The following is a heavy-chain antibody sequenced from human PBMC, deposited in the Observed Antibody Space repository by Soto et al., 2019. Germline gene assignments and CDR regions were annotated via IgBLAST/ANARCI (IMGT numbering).Heavy chain of an antibody. CDR1: TFTFSDFG. J-gene: IGHJ4*02. Sequence: VQVEEFGGGVVQPGRSLRLSCAGPTFTFSDFGFHWVRQAPGKGLEWVAMISYDGSDQYYGDSVQGRFTTYRDDSKNTVYRQMNSLSAEDTAMYYRAKSTYSNGGRCFPQYWGPGTLVTGSS. CDR2: ISYDGSDQ. CDR3: AKSTYSNGGRCFPQY. D-gene: IGHD2-15*01. V-gene: IGHV3-30*18.